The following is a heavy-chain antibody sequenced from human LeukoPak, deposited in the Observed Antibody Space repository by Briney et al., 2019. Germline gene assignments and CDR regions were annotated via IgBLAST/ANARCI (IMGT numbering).Heavy chain of an antibody. CDR2: INPNSGGT. CDR3: AREGTGSGSFDY. J-gene: IGHJ4*02. D-gene: IGHD3-10*01. V-gene: IGHV1-2*02. Sequence: GASVKVSCKASGYTFTSYAMNWVRQAPGQGLEWMGWINPNSGGTNYAQKFQGRVTMTRDTSISTAYMELSRLRSDDTAVYYCAREGTGSGSFDYWGQGTLVTVSS. CDR1: GYTFTSYA.